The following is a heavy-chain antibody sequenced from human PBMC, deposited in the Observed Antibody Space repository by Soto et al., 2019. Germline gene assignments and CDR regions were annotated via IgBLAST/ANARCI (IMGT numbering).Heavy chain of an antibody. CDR1: GGSISSYY. CDR3: ARNGVAATPFVSHSFDY. Sequence: ETLSLTCTVSGGSISSYYWSWIRQPPGEGLEWIGYAYYSGSTNYNPSLKSRVTISVDTSKNQFSLKLSSVTAADTAVYYCARNGVAATPFVSHSFDYWGQGTLVTVS. J-gene: IGHJ4*02. D-gene: IGHD2-15*01. CDR2: AYYSGST. V-gene: IGHV4-59*01.